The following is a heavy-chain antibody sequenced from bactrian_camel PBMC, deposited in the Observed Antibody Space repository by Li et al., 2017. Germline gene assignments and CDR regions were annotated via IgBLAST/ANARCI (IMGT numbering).Heavy chain of an antibody. D-gene: IGHD2*01. J-gene: IGHJ4*01. CDR2: RTTEGAT. Sequence: QVQLVESGGGLVQPGGSLRLSCTGPGLSSSNCGVDWFRQAAGKQREWVSSRTTEGATSYADSVQGRFTISRDNAKNTLYLQMNSLKTEDTAVYYCATSGNYHWGQGTQVTVS. V-gene: IGHV3S53*01. CDR1: GLSSSNCG. CDR3: ATSGNYH.